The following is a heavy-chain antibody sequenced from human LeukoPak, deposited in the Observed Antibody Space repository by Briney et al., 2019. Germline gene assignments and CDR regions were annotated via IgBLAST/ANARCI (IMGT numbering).Heavy chain of an antibody. D-gene: IGHD6-19*01. CDR3: ARSGIAVADFDY. CDR1: GFTFSGTW. V-gene: IGHV3-74*03. Sequence: GGSLRLSCAASGFTFSGTWMHWVRQPPGKGLVWVARITSDGISTTYAESVKGRFTISRDNAKNTLYLQMNSLRAEDTAVYYCARSGIAVADFDYWGQGTLVTVSS. CDR2: ITSDGIST. J-gene: IGHJ4*02.